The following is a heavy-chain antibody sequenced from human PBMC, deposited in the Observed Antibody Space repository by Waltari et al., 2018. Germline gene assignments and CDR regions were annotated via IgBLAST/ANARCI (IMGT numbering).Heavy chain of an antibody. D-gene: IGHD6-13*01. CDR2: IYYSGST. J-gene: IGHJ5*02. Sequence: QVQLQESGPGLVKPSETLSLTCTVSGGSISSYYWSWIRQPPGKGLEWIGYIYYSGSTNYNPSLKSRVTISVDTSKNQFSLKLSSVTAADTAVYYCARGDSSWYPWGQGTLVTVSS. CDR3: ARGDSSWYP. CDR1: GGSISSYY. V-gene: IGHV4-59*01.